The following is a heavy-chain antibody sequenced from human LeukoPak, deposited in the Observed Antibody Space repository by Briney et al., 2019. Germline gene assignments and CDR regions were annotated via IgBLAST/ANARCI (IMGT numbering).Heavy chain of an antibody. CDR2: INGDGSSA. CDR3: ARPQHGDLYAFDI. V-gene: IGHV3-74*01. Sequence: GGSLRLSCAASGFTFSSYWMHWVRQAPGKRLVWVSRINGDGSSATYADSVNGRCTISRDSAKNTVYLQMNSLRAEDTAVYYCARPQHGDLYAFDIWGQGTMVTVSS. CDR1: GFTFSSYW. D-gene: IGHD4-17*01. J-gene: IGHJ3*02.